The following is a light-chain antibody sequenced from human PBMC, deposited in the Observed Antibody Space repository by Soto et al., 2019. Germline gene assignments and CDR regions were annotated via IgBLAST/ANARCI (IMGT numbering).Light chain of an antibody. CDR2: RTS. Sequence: EIVLTQSPGTLSLSPLEIATLSCMASQSVSSSYLAWYQQKPGQAPRLLIYRTSNRATGIPDRFSGSGSGTDFTLTISRLEPEDFAVYWCQQYDSSPRTFGQGTKVDIK. CDR1: QSVSSSY. V-gene: IGKV3-20*01. CDR3: QQYDSSPRT. J-gene: IGKJ1*01.